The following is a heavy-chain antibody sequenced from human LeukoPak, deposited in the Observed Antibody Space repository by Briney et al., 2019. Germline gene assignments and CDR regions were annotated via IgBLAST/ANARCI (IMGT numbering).Heavy chain of an antibody. D-gene: IGHD6-13*01. CDR2: IYRGGST. V-gene: IGHV3-53*01. CDR1: GFTVSSNY. Sequence: GGSLRLSYAASGFTVSSNYMSWVRQAPGEGLEWVSVIYRGGSTYYADSVKGRVTISRDNSRNTLYLQMNSLRAEDTAVYYCARGIVAAGTRDAFDIWGQGTTVTVSS. J-gene: IGHJ3*02. CDR3: ARGIVAAGTRDAFDI.